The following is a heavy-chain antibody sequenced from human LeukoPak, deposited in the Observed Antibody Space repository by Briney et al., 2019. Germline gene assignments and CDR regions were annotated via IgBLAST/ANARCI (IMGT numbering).Heavy chain of an antibody. CDR2: IYYSGTT. CDR3: ARQISDYYYYYIDV. Sequence: PSETLSLTCSVSGGSISSSNYYWGWIRQPPGKRLEWSGTIYYSGTTYYNPSLESRVTISQDMSKNQFSLTLRSVTAADTAVYYCARQISDYYYYYIDVWGKGTTVTVSS. V-gene: IGHV4-39*01. D-gene: IGHD3-10*01. J-gene: IGHJ6*03. CDR1: GGSISSSNYY.